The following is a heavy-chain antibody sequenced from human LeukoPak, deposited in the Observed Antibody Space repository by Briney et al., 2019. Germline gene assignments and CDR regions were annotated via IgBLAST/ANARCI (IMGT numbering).Heavy chain of an antibody. CDR2: IYYSGST. J-gene: IGHJ4*02. CDR1: GGSISSSSYY. D-gene: IGHD3-10*01. CDR3: ARGWGSRDY. V-gene: IGHV4-39*01. Sequence: SETLSLTCTVSGGSISSSSYYWGWIRQPPGKGLEWIGSIYYSGSTYYNPSLKSRVTISVDTSKNQFSLKLSSVTAADTAVYYCARGWGSRDYWGQGTLVTVSS.